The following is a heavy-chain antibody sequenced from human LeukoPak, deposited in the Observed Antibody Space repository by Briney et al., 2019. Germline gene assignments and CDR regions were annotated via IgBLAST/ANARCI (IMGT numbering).Heavy chain of an antibody. CDR1: GGSISSSSYY. D-gene: IGHD6-19*01. Sequence: SETLSLTCTVSGGSISSSSYYWGWIRQPPGRGLEWIGSIYYSGSTYYNPSLKSRVTISVDTSKNQFSLKLSSVTAADTAVYYCAKLSSGWYNKINWGQGTLVTVSS. CDR2: IYYSGST. V-gene: IGHV4-39*01. J-gene: IGHJ4*02. CDR3: AKLSSGWYNKIN.